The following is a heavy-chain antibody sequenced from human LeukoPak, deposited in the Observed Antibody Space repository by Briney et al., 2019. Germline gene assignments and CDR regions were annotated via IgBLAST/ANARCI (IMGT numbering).Heavy chain of an antibody. Sequence: PGGSLRLFCAASGFTFSNYAMSWVRQAPGKGLEWVSSVGGSGVITYYAGSVKGRFTISRDNSKNTLYLQMNSLRAEDTAVFYCAKVSTYYFDSSGSNYFDSWGQGTLVTVSS. CDR1: GFTFSNYA. D-gene: IGHD3-22*01. J-gene: IGHJ4*02. CDR2: VGGSGVIT. V-gene: IGHV3-23*01. CDR3: AKVSTYYFDSSGSNYFDS.